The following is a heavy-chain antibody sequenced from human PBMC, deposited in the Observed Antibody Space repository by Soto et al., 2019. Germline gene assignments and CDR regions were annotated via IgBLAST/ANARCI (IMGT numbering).Heavy chain of an antibody. J-gene: IGHJ4*02. V-gene: IGHV2-5*02. CDR3: AHPQAGPFRQDPFDL. D-gene: IGHD6-13*01. CDR1: AFSVRTSGVG. Sequence: SGPTLVNPTQTLTLTCSFSAFSVRTSGVGVGWIRQPPGKALEWLALIYWDDDKRYSPSLKSRLTITKDSSENQVVLTMTNMDPVDTATYYRAHPQAGPFRQDPFDLWGQ. CDR2: IYWDDDK.